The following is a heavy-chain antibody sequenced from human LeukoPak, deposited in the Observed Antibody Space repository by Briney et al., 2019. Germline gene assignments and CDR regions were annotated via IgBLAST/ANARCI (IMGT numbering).Heavy chain of an antibody. CDR1: GGSITGSSYY. J-gene: IGHJ4*02. V-gene: IGHV4-31*03. Sequence: SETLSLTCSVSGGSITGSSYYWAWIRQPPGKGLEWLGYIHSGGNAYFNPSVEGRSSISLDKSQNQFFLRLTSVTAADTAVYFCARDHYDSRGDYVVEYWGQGTLVTVSS. CDR3: ARDHYDSRGDYVVEY. CDR2: IHSGGNA. D-gene: IGHD3-22*01.